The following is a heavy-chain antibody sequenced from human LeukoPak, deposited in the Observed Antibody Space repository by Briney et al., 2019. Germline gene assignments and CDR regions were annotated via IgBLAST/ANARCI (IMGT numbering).Heavy chain of an antibody. J-gene: IGHJ4*02. V-gene: IGHV3-74*01. CDR1: GITFSSYW. CDR2: TNSDESDT. D-gene: IGHD1-26*01. Sequence: GGSLRLSCVASGITFSSYWMYWVRQAPGKGLVWVSRTNSDESDTSYADSVKGRFTISRDNAKNTLYLQMNSLRAEDTALYYCARGPRVGTTTLLPFDYWGQGTLVTVSS. CDR3: ARGPRVGTTTLLPFDY.